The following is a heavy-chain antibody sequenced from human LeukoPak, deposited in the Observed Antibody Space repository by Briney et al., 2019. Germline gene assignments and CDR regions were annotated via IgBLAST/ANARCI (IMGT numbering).Heavy chain of an antibody. CDR1: GFTFDDYV. V-gene: IGHV3-9*01. CDR2: ISWDSGSI. D-gene: IGHD2-21*02. J-gene: IGHJ4*02. CDR3: AKDLTMRARLHYFDY. Sequence: GGSLRLSCAASGFTFDDYVMHWVRQAPGKGLEWVSGISWDSGSIGYADSVKGRFTISRDNAKNSLYLQMNSLRAEDTALYYCAKDLTMRARLHYFDYWGQGTLVTVSS.